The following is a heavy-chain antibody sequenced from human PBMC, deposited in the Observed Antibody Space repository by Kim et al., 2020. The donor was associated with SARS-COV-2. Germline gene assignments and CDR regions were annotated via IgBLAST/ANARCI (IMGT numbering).Heavy chain of an antibody. CDR2: LKQDGSEK. V-gene: IGHV3-7*03. D-gene: IGHD6-13*01. Sequence: GGSLRLSCAASGFTFSSYWMSWVRQAPGKGLEWVANLKQDGSEKYYVDSVKGRFTISRDNAKNSLYLQMNSLRAEDTAVYYCARDAIAAAGTPYYYGMDVWGQGTTVTVSS. CDR3: ARDAIAAAGTPYYYGMDV. J-gene: IGHJ6*02. CDR1: GFTFSSYW.